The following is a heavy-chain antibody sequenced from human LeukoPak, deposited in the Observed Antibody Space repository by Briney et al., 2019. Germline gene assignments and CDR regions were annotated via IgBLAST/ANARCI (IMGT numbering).Heavy chain of an antibody. CDR3: ARDRDYSNTERGFDY. Sequence: ASVNVSCKTSGYTFTDYYIHWVRQAPGQGLEWMGWINPNSRETNSAQRFQGRVTMTGDTSISTAYMELSRLTSDDTAVYYCARDRDYSNTERGFDYWGQGRLLTVSS. CDR2: INPNSRET. D-gene: IGHD4-11*01. J-gene: IGHJ4*02. CDR1: GYTFTDYY. V-gene: IGHV1-2*02.